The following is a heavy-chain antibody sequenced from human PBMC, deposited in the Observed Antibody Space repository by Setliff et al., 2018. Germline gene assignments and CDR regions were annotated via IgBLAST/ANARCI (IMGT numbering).Heavy chain of an antibody. V-gene: IGHV1-2*02. CDR2: INPNSDGT. D-gene: IGHD6-6*01. J-gene: IGHJ4*02. CDR3: ASGTYGSSWGDYFDH. CDR1: GYTFTGYY. Sequence: ASVKVSCKTSGYTFTGYYVHWLRQAPGQGLEWMGWINPNSDGTNYAEKFQGRITMTRDTSINTVYMELSRLTSDDTAMYFCASGTYGSSWGDYFDHWGQGALVTVSS.